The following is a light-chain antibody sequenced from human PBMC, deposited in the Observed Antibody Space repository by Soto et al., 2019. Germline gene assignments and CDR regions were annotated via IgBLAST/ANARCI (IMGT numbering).Light chain of an antibody. CDR1: QSISSN. J-gene: IGKJ1*01. CDR2: GPS. CDR3: QQYDNWPPWT. Sequence: EIAMTQSPATLSVSPGERATLSCRASQSISSNLAWYQQKPGQAPRLLIYGPSTSATGVPARFSGSGSGTEFTLTISSLQSEDFAVYYCQQYDNWPPWTFGQGTKVEIK. V-gene: IGKV3-15*01.